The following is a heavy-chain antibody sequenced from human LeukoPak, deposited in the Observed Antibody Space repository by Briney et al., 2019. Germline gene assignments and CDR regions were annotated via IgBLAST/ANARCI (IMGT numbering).Heavy chain of an antibody. CDR1: GFTFSSYA. J-gene: IGHJ6*02. V-gene: IGHV3-30*04. CDR2: ISYDGSNK. D-gene: IGHD3-10*01. CDR3: AREPRGSGSFYYYYGMDV. Sequence: GWSLRLSCAASGFTFSSYAMHWVRQAPGKGLEWVAVISYDGSNKYYADSVKGRFTISRDNSKNTLYLQMNSLRAEDTAVYYCAREPRGSGSFYYYYGMDVWGQGTTVTVSS.